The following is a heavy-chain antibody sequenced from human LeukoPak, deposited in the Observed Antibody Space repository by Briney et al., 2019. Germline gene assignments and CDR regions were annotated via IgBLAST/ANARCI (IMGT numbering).Heavy chain of an antibody. Sequence: SETLSLTCTVSGGSISSYYWSWIRQPPGKGLEWLGYIYYSGSTNYNPSLKSRVTISVDTSKNQFSLKLSSVTAADTAVYYCARGPRVYYDFWSATKRGYYFDYWGQGTLVTVSS. D-gene: IGHD3-3*01. J-gene: IGHJ4*02. CDR3: ARGPRVYYDFWSATKRGYYFDY. CDR1: GGSISSYY. V-gene: IGHV4-59*01. CDR2: IYYSGST.